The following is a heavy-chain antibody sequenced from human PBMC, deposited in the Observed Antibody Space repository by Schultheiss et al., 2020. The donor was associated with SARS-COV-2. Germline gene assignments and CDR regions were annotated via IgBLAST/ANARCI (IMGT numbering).Heavy chain of an antibody. CDR1: GFTFSSYG. Sequence: GESLKISCAASGFTFSSYGMHWVRQAPGKGLEWVAVISYDGSSKYYADSVKGRFTISRDNSKNTLYLQMNSLRAEDTAVYYCARDRYSSPRLWYYGMDVWVLGTTVTVSS. D-gene: IGHD6-13*01. CDR3: ARDRYSSPRLWYYGMDV. J-gene: IGHJ6*01. CDR2: ISYDGSSK. V-gene: IGHV3-30*03.